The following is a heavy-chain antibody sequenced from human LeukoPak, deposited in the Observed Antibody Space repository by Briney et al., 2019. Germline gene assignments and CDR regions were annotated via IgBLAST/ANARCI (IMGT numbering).Heavy chain of an antibody. CDR2: ISGSGGST. CDR3: AKDDYDFWSVKGVRAFDI. D-gene: IGHD3-3*01. Sequence: PGGSLRLSCAASGFTFSSYAMSWVRQAPGKGLEWVSAISGSGGSTYYADSVKGRFTISRDNSKNTLYLQMNSLRAEDTAVYYCAKDDYDFWSVKGVRAFDIWGQGTMVTVSS. V-gene: IGHV3-23*01. CDR1: GFTFSSYA. J-gene: IGHJ3*02.